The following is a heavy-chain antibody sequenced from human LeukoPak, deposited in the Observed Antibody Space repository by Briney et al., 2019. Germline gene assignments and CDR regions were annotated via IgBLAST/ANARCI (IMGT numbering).Heavy chain of an antibody. CDR1: GFTSSSYS. D-gene: IGHD6-19*01. V-gene: IGHV3-21*01. CDR3: ARDAGWNWFDP. J-gene: IGHJ5*02. CDR2: ISSSSSYI. Sequence: GGSLRLSCAASGFTSSSYSMNWVRQAPGKGLEWVSSISSSSSYIYYADSVKGRFTISRDNAKNSLYLQMNSLRAEDTAVYYCARDAGWNWFDPWGQGTLVTVSS.